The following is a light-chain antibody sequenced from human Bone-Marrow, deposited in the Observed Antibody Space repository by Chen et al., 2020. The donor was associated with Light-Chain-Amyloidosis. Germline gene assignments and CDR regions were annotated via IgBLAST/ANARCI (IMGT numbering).Light chain of an antibody. V-gene: IGLV3-21*02. Sequence: SFVRPRPSWFSVPPGRTAPFACGGNNIGSTSVHGYQQTPGQAPLLVVYDDSDRPSGIPERLSGSNSGNTATLTISRVEAGDEADYYCQVWDRSSDRPVFGGGTKLTVL. CDR2: DDS. CDR1: NIGSTS. CDR3: QVWDRSSDRPV. J-gene: IGLJ3*02.